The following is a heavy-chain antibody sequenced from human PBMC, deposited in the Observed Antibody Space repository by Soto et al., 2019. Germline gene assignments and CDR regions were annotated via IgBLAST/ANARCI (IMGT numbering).Heavy chain of an antibody. Sequence: QVQLQESGPGLVKPSETLSLTCTVSGGSISSYYWSWIRQPPGKGLEWIGYIYYSGSTNYNPSLKSRVTISVDTSKNQFSLKLSSVTAADTAVYYCARDYAGATRGWFDPWGQGTLVTVSS. J-gene: IGHJ5*02. V-gene: IGHV4-59*01. CDR3: ARDYAGATRGWFDP. D-gene: IGHD1-26*01. CDR1: GGSISSYY. CDR2: IYYSGST.